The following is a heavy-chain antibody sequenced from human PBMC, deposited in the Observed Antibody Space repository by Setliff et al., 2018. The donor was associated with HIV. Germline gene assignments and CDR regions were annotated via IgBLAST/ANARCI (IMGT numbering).Heavy chain of an antibody. CDR3: ARGQGCGGGCHYAFEM. V-gene: IGHV4-39*01. CDR1: GDSISRRIYY. J-gene: IGHJ3*02. CDR2: TYHSGNT. Sequence: PSETLSLTCTVSGDSISRRIYYWGWIRQPPGKGLEWIGSTYHSGNTYYMPSLQSRVTISVDMSKNQFSLNLNSVTAADTAVYYCARGQGCGGGCHYAFEMWGQGTMVTVSS. D-gene: IGHD2-21*02.